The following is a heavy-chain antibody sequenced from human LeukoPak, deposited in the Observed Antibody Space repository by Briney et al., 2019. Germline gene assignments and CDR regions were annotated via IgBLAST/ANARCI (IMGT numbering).Heavy chain of an antibody. CDR2: IYHSGMS. Sequence: PSETLSLTCTVSGYSISSGYYWGWIRQPPGKGLEWIGSIYHSGMSFYNPSLKSRVTISVDTSKNQFSLKLSSVTAADTAVYYCARVIAARRGGFEYWGQGTLVTVSS. CDR3: ARVIAARRGGFEY. J-gene: IGHJ4*02. V-gene: IGHV4-38-2*02. D-gene: IGHD6-6*01. CDR1: GYSISSGYY.